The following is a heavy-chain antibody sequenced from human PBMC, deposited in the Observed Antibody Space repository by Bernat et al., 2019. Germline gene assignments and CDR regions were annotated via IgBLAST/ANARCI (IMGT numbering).Heavy chain of an antibody. CDR3: VSEYYDILTGYYHPDY. Sequence: EVQLVESGGGLIQPGGSLRLSCAASGFTVSSNYMSWVRQAPGKGLEWVSVIYSGGSTYYADSVKGRFTISRDNSKNTLYLQMNSLRAEDTAVYYCVSEYYDILTGYYHPDYWGQGTLVTVSS. CDR2: IYSGGST. D-gene: IGHD3-9*01. CDR1: GFTVSSNY. V-gene: IGHV3-53*01. J-gene: IGHJ4*02.